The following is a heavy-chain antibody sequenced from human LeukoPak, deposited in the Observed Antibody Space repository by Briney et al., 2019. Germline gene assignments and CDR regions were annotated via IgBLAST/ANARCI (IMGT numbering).Heavy chain of an antibody. D-gene: IGHD2-15*01. Sequence: SETLSLTCAVYGGSFSGYYWSWIRQPPGKGLEWIGEINHSGSTNYNPSLKSRVTMSVDTSKNQFSLKLSSVSAADTAVYYCASRYCRGGSCYGVFDPWGRGTLVTVSS. CDR1: GGSFSGYY. J-gene: IGHJ5*02. CDR3: ASRYCRGGSCYGVFDP. V-gene: IGHV4-34*01. CDR2: INHSGST.